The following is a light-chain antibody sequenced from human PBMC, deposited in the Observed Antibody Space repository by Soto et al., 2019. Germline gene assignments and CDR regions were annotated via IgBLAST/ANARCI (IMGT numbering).Light chain of an antibody. J-gene: IGLJ2*01. CDR1: RSNIGTGYD. V-gene: IGLV1-40*01. CDR3: QSYDSSLSGVV. CDR2: GDS. Sequence: QSVLTQPPSVSGAPGQRVTISCTGSRSNIGTGYDVHWYQQLPGTAPKLLIYGDSNRPSGVPDRFSGSRSGTSASLAITGLQAEDEAEYHCQSYDSSLSGVVFGGGTKVTVL.